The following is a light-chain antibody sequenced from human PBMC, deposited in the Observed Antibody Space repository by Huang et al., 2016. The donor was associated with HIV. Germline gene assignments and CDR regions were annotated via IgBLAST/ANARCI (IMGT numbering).Light chain of an antibody. J-gene: IGKJ1*01. Sequence: EIVMTQSPATLSGSPGERATLSCRASQIVSSKLAWYQQKPGQAPRLLVYVASTWATGIPARFSGSGSGTEFTLTISSLQPEDFAVYYCQQYNNWPLTFGQGTKVEIK. V-gene: IGKV3-15*01. CDR3: QQYNNWPLT. CDR2: VAS. CDR1: QIVSSK.